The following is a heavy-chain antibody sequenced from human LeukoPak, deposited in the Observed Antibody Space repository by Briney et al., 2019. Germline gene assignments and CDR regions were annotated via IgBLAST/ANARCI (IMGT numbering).Heavy chain of an antibody. Sequence: PGGSLRLSCAASGFTFSDYYMGWIRQAPGKGLEWVSYISSSGSTIYYADSVKGRFTISRDNAKNSLYLQMNSLRAEDTAVYYCASQSSGWYSYYYYYGMDVWGQGTTVTVSS. CDR1: GFTFSDYY. J-gene: IGHJ6*02. CDR2: ISSSGSTI. V-gene: IGHV3-11*01. CDR3: ASQSSGWYSYYYYYGMDV. D-gene: IGHD6-19*01.